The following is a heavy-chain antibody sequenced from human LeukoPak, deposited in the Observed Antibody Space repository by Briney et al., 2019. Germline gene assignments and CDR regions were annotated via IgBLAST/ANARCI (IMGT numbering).Heavy chain of an antibody. CDR1: GYTFTSYG. CDR2: ISAYNGNT. D-gene: IGHD2-21*01. J-gene: IGHJ6*02. V-gene: IGHV1-18*01. Sequence: ASVKVSCKASGYTFTSYGISWVRQAPGQGLEWMGWISAYNGNTNYAQKLQGRVTMTTDTSTSTAYMELRSLRSDDTAVYYCAREKALHIVVGDYYYGMDVWGQGTTVTVSS. CDR3: AREKALHIVVGDYYYGMDV.